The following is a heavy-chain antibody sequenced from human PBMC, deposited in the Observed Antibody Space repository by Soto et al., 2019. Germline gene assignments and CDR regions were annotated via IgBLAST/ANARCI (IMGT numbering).Heavy chain of an antibody. CDR1: GYTFTSYG. CDR2: ISAYNGNT. Sequence: ASVKVSCKASGYTFTSYGISWVRQAPGQGLEWMGWISAYNGNTNYAQKLQGRVTMTTDTSTSTAYMELRSLRSDDTAVYYCASDFPLTTHPHWFDPWGQGTLVTVSS. CDR3: ASDFPLTTHPHWFDP. D-gene: IGHD4-17*01. V-gene: IGHV1-18*01. J-gene: IGHJ5*02.